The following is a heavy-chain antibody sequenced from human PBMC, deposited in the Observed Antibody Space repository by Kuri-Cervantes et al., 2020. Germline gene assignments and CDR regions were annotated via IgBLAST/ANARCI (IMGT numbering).Heavy chain of an antibody. Sequence: SETLSLTCTVSGGSISSGGYYWSWIRQHPGKGLEWIGYIYYSGSTNYNPSLKSRVTISVDTSKNQFSLKLSSVTAADTAVYYCARVRIAAAGTISPYYYMDVWGKGTTVTVSS. CDR1: GGSISSGGYY. CDR3: ARVRIAAAGTISPYYYMDV. CDR2: IYYSGST. V-gene: IGHV4-61*08. J-gene: IGHJ6*03. D-gene: IGHD6-13*01.